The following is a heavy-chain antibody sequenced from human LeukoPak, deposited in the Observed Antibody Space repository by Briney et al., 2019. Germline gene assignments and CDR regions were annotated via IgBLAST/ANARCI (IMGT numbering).Heavy chain of an antibody. J-gene: IGHJ4*02. V-gene: IGHV3-53*01. Sequence: GGSLRLSCAASGFTVSSNYMNWVRQAPGKGLEWVSVIYTGGTTYHADSVKGRFTISRDNSKNTLCLQMNGLRAEDTAMYYCARDRPPTDWGQGTLVTVSS. D-gene: IGHD1-14*01. CDR2: IYTGGTT. CDR3: ARDRPPTD. CDR1: GFTVSSNY.